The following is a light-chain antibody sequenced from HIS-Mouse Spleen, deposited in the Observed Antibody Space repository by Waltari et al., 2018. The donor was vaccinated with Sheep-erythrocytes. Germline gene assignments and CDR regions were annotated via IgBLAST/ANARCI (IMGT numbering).Light chain of an antibody. J-gene: IGLJ3*02. CDR1: SSDVGGYNY. CDR3: CSYAGSSTPWV. CDR2: DVS. Sequence: QSALTQPRSVSGSPGQSVTISCTGTSSDVGGYNYVSWYHQHPGKAPKLMIYDVSKRPSGVPDRFYGSKSGNTASLTISGLQAEDEADYYCCSYAGSSTPWVFGGGTKLTVL. V-gene: IGLV2-11*01.